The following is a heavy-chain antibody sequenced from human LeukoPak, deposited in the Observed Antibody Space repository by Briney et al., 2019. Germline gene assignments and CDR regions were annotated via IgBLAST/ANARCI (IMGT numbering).Heavy chain of an antibody. CDR3: ARLLETYDYVWGSYGFDS. Sequence: GGSLRLSCAASGFTFNNYWMSWVRQAPGKGLEWVADIKQDGSKKYYVDSVKGRFTISRDNAKNSLYLQMNGLRAEDTAVFYCARLLETYDYVWGSYGFDSWGQGTLVTVSS. CDR1: GFTFNNYW. CDR2: IKQDGSKK. D-gene: IGHD3-16*01. V-gene: IGHV3-7*01. J-gene: IGHJ4*02.